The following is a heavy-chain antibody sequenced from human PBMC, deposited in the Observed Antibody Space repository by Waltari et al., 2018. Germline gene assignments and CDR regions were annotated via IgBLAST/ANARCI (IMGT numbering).Heavy chain of an antibody. J-gene: IGHJ5*02. V-gene: IGHV4-38-2*01. CDR2: SYHSGST. CDR3: ARLGMVAAAGRYNWFDP. CDR1: GYSISRGYY. Sequence: QVQLQESGPGLVKPSETLSLTCAVAGYSISRGYYWGWLRQPPGKGLEWIGSSYHSGSTYYNPSLKSRVTISVDTSKNQFSLKLSSVTAADTAVYYCARLGMVAAAGRYNWFDPWGQGTLVTVSS. D-gene: IGHD6-13*01.